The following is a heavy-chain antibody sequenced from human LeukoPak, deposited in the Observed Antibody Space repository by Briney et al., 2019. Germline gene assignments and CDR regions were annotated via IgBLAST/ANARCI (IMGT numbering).Heavy chain of an antibody. J-gene: IGHJ4*02. V-gene: IGHV4-39*01. CDR3: ARLWTRDYYFDY. Sequence: SETLSLTCTVSGGSISSSSYFWGWIRQPPGRGLEWIGNIYYSGTTYYNPSLKSRVTISVDTSKNQFSLKLSSVTAADTAVYYCARLWTRDYYFDYWGRGTLVTVSS. D-gene: IGHD3-10*01. CDR2: IYYSGTT. CDR1: GGSISSSSYF.